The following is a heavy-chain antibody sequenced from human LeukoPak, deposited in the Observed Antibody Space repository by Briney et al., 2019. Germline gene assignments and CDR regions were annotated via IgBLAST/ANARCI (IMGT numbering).Heavy chain of an antibody. Sequence: SETLSLTCAVYGGSFSGYYWSWIRQPPGKGLEWIGEINHSGSTNYNPSLKSRVTISVDTSKNQFSLKLSSVTAADTAVYYCARHGNYYGSGSYYWGQGTLVTVSS. D-gene: IGHD3-10*01. CDR3: ARHGNYYGSGSYY. V-gene: IGHV4-34*01. CDR1: GGSFSGYY. J-gene: IGHJ4*02. CDR2: INHSGST.